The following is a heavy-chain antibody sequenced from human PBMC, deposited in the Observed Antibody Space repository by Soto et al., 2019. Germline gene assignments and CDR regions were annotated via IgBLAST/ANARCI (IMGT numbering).Heavy chain of an antibody. D-gene: IGHD3-22*01. CDR2: VSGSGGTT. CDR3: AKWYYYDSRPRKYFDY. Sequence: EVQLLESGGGLVQPGGSVRLSCAASGFTFSSYAMSWVRQAPGKGLEWVSAVSGSGGTTYYADSVKGRFTISRDNSKNTVYLQMTSLRGEDTAVYYCAKWYYYDSRPRKYFDYWGQGTLVIVSS. CDR1: GFTFSSYA. V-gene: IGHV3-23*01. J-gene: IGHJ4*02.